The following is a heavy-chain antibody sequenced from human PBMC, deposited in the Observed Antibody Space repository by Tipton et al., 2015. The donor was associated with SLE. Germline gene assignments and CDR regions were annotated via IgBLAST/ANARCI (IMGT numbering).Heavy chain of an antibody. CDR1: GGSFSGFY. Sequence: TLSLTCAVYGGSFSGFYWNWIRQPPGKGLEWIGEIDDSGSTNYNPSLKSRVTISLDTSKNQFPLKLSSVTAADTAVYYCARGPRSLGGSPRDDTWGQGTLVTVSS. J-gene: IGHJ5*02. V-gene: IGHV4-34*01. CDR2: IDDSGST. D-gene: IGHD2-15*01. CDR3: ARGPRSLGGSPRDDT.